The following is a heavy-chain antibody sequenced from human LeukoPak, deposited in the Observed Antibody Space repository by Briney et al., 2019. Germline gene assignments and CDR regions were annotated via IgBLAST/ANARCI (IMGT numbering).Heavy chain of an antibody. CDR3: ARDTRQTTLRVFDP. CDR1: GYTFTSYG. CDR2: ISAYNGNT. J-gene: IGHJ5*02. Sequence: VASVKVSCKASGYTFTSYGISWVRQAPGQGLEWMGWISAYNGNTNYAQKLQGRVTMTIDTSTSTAYMELRSLRSDDTAVYYCARDTRQTTLRVFDPWGQGTLVTVSS. V-gene: IGHV1-18*01. D-gene: IGHD4-11*01.